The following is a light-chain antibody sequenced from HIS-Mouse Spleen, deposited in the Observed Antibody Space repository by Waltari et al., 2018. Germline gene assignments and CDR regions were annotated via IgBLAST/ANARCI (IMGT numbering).Light chain of an antibody. CDR2: DDS. J-gene: IGLJ2*01. Sequence: SSVLTQPPSVSVAPGKTDRITCGGNHIRRKSVPWYQPKPGQAPVLVVYDDSDRPSGIPERFSGSNSGNTATLTISRVEAGDEADYYCQVWDSSSDHVVFGGGTKLTVL. V-gene: IGLV3-21*03. CDR3: QVWDSSSDHVV. CDR1: HIRRKS.